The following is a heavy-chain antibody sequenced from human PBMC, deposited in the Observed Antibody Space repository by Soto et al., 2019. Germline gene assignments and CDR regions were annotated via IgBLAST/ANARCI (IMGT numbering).Heavy chain of an antibody. CDR2: IYYSGTT. CDR3: ARGDGYNSNWFDP. D-gene: IGHD5-12*01. V-gene: IGHV4-30-2*01. CDR1: GGSISSGTYS. Sequence: LSLTCAVSGGSISSGTYSWTWIRQPPGKDLEWIGYIYYSGTTYSHPSLRSRVTISVDRSKNQFSLKMTSVTAADTAVYYCARGDGYNSNWFDPWGQGTLVTVSS. J-gene: IGHJ5*02.